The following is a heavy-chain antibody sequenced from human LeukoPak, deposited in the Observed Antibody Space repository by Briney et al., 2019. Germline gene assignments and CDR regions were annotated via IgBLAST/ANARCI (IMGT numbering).Heavy chain of an antibody. Sequence: SETLSLTCAVYGGSFSGYYWSWIRQPPGKGLEWIGEINHSGSTNYNPSLKSRVTISVDTSKNQFSLKLSSVTAADTAVYYCARWLYSSSSPEYYFDYWGQGTLVTVSS. CDR1: GGSFSGYY. D-gene: IGHD6-6*01. CDR3: ARWLYSSSSPEYYFDY. V-gene: IGHV4-34*01. CDR2: INHSGST. J-gene: IGHJ4*02.